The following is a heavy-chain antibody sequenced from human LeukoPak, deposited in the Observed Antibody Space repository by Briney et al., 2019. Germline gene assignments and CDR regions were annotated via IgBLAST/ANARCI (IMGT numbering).Heavy chain of an antibody. CDR2: INQSGST. J-gene: IGHJ5*02. Sequence: PSETLSLTCTVSGYSIRSGYYWGWIRQPPGKGLEWIGCINQSGSTYYNPSLKSRVTISVDTSKNHFSLRLSSVTAADTAVYYCARVPGPNWFDPWGQGTLVTVSS. CDR3: ARVPGPNWFDP. V-gene: IGHV4-38-2*02. CDR1: GYSIRSGYY.